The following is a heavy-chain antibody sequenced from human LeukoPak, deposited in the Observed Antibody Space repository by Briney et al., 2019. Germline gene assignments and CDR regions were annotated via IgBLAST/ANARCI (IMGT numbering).Heavy chain of an antibody. V-gene: IGHV5-51*01. J-gene: IGHJ4*02. CDR3: ARRSSMVPVAAYYFDY. CDR2: VYPGDSDT. D-gene: IGHD6-19*01. Sequence: GESLNISCKGSGYSFTNYWIGWVRQMPGKGLEWMGIVYPGDSDTRYSTSFQGQVTISAAKSISTAYLQWSSPKSSDTAMYYFARRSSMVPVAAYYFDYWGQGTLFTVSS. CDR1: GYSFTNYW.